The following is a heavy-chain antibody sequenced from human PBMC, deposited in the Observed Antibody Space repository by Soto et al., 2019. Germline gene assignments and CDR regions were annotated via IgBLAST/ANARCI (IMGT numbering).Heavy chain of an antibody. CDR2: IDPSDSYT. V-gene: IGHV5-10-1*01. J-gene: IGHJ5*02. D-gene: IGHD6-6*01. Sequence: ESLTISCRCAGYNFVTYWISWVRQMPGNCLEWMGRIDPSDSYTNYSPSFQGHVTISADKSISTAYLQWSSLKASDTAMYYCARHSNDYSSSSNRPLDPWGQGTMVPRSS. CDR3: ARHSNDYSSSSNRPLDP. CDR1: GYNFVTYW.